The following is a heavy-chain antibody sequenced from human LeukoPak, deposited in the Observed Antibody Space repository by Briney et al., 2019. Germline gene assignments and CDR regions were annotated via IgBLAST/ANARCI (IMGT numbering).Heavy chain of an antibody. Sequence: PGGSLRLSCAASGFTFSSYWMSWVRQAPGKGLEWVANIKQDGSKKYYVDSVKGRFTISRDNAKNSLYLQMNSLRAEDTAVHYCARDSSGYYYPDAFDIWGQGTMVTVSS. CDR1: GFTFSSYW. V-gene: IGHV3-7*04. J-gene: IGHJ3*02. CDR2: IKQDGSKK. CDR3: ARDSSGYYYPDAFDI. D-gene: IGHD3-22*01.